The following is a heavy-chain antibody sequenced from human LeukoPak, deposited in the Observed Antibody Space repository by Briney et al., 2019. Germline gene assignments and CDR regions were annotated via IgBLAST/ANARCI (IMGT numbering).Heavy chain of an antibody. V-gene: IGHV3-30*02. CDR3: AKGPI. Sequence: TGGSLRLSCAASGFTFTSYGMHWVRQAPGKGLEWVAFIRFDGSKKYYADSVKGRFTISRDTSKNTLFLQMNSLRAEDTAVYYCAKGPIWGQGTMVTVSS. CDR2: IRFDGSKK. J-gene: IGHJ3*02. CDR1: GFTFTSYG.